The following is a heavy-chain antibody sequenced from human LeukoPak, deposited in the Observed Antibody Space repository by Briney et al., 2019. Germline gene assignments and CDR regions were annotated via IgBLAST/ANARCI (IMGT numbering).Heavy chain of an antibody. Sequence: GGSLRLSCAASGFSFSNYAMSWVRQAPARGPEWVSSIRGGGETFYADSVKGRFTISRDNSNNTLSLQMNSLRVEDTAKYYCAQGASPDYWGQGTLVTVSS. CDR2: IRGGGET. V-gene: IGHV3-23*01. CDR1: GFSFSNYA. D-gene: IGHD2-2*01. CDR3: AQGASPDY. J-gene: IGHJ4*02.